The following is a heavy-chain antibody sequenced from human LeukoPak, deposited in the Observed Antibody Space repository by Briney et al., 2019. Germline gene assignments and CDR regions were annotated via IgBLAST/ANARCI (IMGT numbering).Heavy chain of an antibody. D-gene: IGHD1-26*01. CDR3: ARGRKGSYLDAFDI. Sequence: GASVKVSCKVSGYTLTELSMHWVRQAPGKGLEWMGGFDPEDGETIYAQKFQGRVTITRNTSISTAYMELSSLRSEDTAVYYCARGRKGSYLDAFDIWGQGTMVTVSS. CDR2: FDPEDGET. V-gene: IGHV1-24*01. CDR1: GYTLTELS. J-gene: IGHJ3*02.